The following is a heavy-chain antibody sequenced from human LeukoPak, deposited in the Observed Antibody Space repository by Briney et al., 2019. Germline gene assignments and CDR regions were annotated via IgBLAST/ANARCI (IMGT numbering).Heavy chain of an antibody. Sequence: ASVKVSCKASGYTFTSYGISWVRQAPGQGLEWMGWISAYNGNTNYAQKLQGRVTMTTDTSTSTAYMELRSLRSDDTAVYYCARVATTVTTFWFDPWGQGTLVTVSS. CDR2: ISAYNGNT. CDR1: GYTFTSYG. CDR3: ARVATTVTTFWFDP. D-gene: IGHD4-17*01. J-gene: IGHJ5*02. V-gene: IGHV1-18*01.